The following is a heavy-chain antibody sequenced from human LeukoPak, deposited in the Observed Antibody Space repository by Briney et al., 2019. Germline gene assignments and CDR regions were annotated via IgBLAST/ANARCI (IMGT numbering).Heavy chain of an antibody. CDR3: ARRDDSSGYHKIFDY. Sequence: PSETLSLTCTVSGGSISSGPYYWGWIRQPPGKGLEWIANIYYGENTYYNPSLKSRVTISIDTSKNQFYLKLSSLTAADTAVYYCARRDDSSGYHKIFDYWGPGTLVTVSS. D-gene: IGHD3-22*01. CDR1: GGSISSGPYY. CDR2: IYYGENT. J-gene: IGHJ4*02. V-gene: IGHV4-39*01.